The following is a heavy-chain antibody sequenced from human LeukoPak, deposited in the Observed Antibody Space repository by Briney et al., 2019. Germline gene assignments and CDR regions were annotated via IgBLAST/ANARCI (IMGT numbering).Heavy chain of an antibody. Sequence: GGSLRLSCAASGFTFSSYAMSWVRQAPGKGLEWVSAISGSGGSTYYADSVKGRFIISRDNSKNTLYLQMNSLRAEDTAVYYCARGESSGWYQIDYWGQGTLVTVSS. CDR2: ISGSGGST. CDR1: GFTFSSYA. J-gene: IGHJ4*02. D-gene: IGHD6-19*01. CDR3: ARGESSGWYQIDY. V-gene: IGHV3-23*01.